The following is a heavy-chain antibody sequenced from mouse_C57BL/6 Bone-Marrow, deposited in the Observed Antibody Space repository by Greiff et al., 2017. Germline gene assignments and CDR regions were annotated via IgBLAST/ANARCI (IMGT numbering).Heavy chain of an antibody. CDR1: GYTFTDYY. V-gene: IGHV1-26*01. CDR3: ARSSYWYFDV. Sequence: VQLHQSGPELVKPGASVKISCKASGYTFTDYYMNWVKQSHGKSLEWIGDINPNNGGTSYNQKFKGKATLTVDKSSSTAYMELSSLTSEDSAVYYCARSSYWYFDVWGTGTTVTVSS. J-gene: IGHJ1*03. CDR2: INPNNGGT.